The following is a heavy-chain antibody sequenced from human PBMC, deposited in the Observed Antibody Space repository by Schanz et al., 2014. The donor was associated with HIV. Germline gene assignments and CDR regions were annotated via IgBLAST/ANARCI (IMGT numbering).Heavy chain of an antibody. CDR3: ARVNKDIGGYYFDY. CDR2: VNPKSGNT. CDR1: GYSFTSYD. J-gene: IGHJ4*02. V-gene: IGHV1-8*02. Sequence: QVQLVQSGTEVKKPGASVKVSCKASGYSFTSYDINWVRQATGQGLEWMGWVNPKSGNTGYAQKFQGRVTMTRNTSISTAYMELSSLGSEDTAMYYCARVNKDIGGYYFDYWGQGTLVTVSS. D-gene: IGHD2-15*01.